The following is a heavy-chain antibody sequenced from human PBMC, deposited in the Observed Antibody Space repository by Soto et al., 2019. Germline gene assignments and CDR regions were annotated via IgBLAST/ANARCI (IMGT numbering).Heavy chain of an antibody. V-gene: IGHV1-69*13. J-gene: IGHJ6*02. D-gene: IGHD2-21*01. Sequence: SVKVSCKASGGTFGSCAITWVRRAPGQELEWLGGIIPILNSPAYAQKFQARVVITADEITNTAYMELNSLRFDDTAVYYCAREAPYCTSATCPKFYDMDVWGQGTTVTVSS. CDR3: AREAPYCTSATCPKFYDMDV. CDR1: GGTFGSCA. CDR2: IIPILNSP.